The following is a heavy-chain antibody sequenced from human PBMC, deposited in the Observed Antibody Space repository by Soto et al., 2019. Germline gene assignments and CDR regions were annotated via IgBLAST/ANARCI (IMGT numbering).Heavy chain of an antibody. CDR1: GGSFSGYY. CDR2: ISHSGST. Sequence: QVQLQQWGAGLLKPSETLSLTCAVYGGSFSGYYWSWIRQPPGKGLEWIGEISHSGSTNYNPSLKSRVTISVDTSKHQFSLKLSSVTAADTAVYYCARVFYDYIWGSYGMTFDIWGQGTMVTVSS. D-gene: IGHD3-16*01. V-gene: IGHV4-34*01. J-gene: IGHJ3*02. CDR3: ARVFYDYIWGSYGMTFDI.